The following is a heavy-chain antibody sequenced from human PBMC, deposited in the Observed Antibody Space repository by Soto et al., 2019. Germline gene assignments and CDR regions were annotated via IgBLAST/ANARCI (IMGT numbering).Heavy chain of an antibody. Sequence: VREAPGQGLEWMGWINPNSGGTKSAEKFQGRVTMTRDTSISTAYMELSRLTSDDTAVYYCASAAVTGTAGLDFWGHGGKATVSS. CDR2: INPNSGGT. CDR3: ASAAVTGTAGLDF. D-gene: IGHD6-19*01. V-gene: IGHV1-2*02. J-gene: IGHJ4*01.